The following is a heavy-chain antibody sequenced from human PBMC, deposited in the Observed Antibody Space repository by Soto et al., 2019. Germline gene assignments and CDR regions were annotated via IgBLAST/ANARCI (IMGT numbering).Heavy chain of an antibody. CDR1: GFTFSSHA. J-gene: IGHJ4*02. CDR3: ARDPETYYYAYFDN. CDR2: ISGSGGST. V-gene: IGHV3-23*01. Sequence: EVQLLESGGGLVQPGGSLRLSCAASGFTFSSHAMSWVRQAPGKGLEWVSVISGSGGSTNYADSVKGRFTISRDNSKNTLYLQMHSLRAEDTAMYYCARDPETYYYAYFDNWGRGTLVTVSS. D-gene: IGHD1-26*01.